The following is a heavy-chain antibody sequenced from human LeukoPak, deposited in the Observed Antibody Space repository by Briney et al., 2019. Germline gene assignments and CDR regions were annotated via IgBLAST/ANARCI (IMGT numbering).Heavy chain of an antibody. CDR2: ISGSGGST. Sequence: GGSLRLSCAASGFTFSSYAMSWVRQAPGKGLKWVSAISGSGGSTYYADSVKGRFTISRDNSKNTLYLQMNSLRAEDTAVYYCAKSIRGLPGAFDIWGQGTMVTVST. CDR1: GFTFSSYA. D-gene: IGHD3-16*01. CDR3: AKSIRGLPGAFDI. V-gene: IGHV3-23*01. J-gene: IGHJ3*02.